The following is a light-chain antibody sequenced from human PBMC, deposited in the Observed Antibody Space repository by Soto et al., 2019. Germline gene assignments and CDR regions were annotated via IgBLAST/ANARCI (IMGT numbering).Light chain of an antibody. V-gene: IGLV1-44*01. CDR1: RSNVGTNL. J-gene: IGLJ1*01. CDR2: AHI. CDR3: AVWDDGLNGYV. Sequence: QSVLTQPPSASGTPGQRVTISCSGRRSNVGTNLVNWYQQLPGTAPKLLIYAHIQRPPGVPDRFSGSTSGTSASLAISGLQSEDEADYYCAVWDDGLNGYVFGTGTKVT.